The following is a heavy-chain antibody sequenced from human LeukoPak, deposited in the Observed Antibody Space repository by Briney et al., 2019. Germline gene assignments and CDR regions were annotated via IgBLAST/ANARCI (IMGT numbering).Heavy chain of an antibody. CDR1: GGSVSGYY. D-gene: IGHD6-13*01. Sequence: SSETLSLTCSVSGGSVSGYYWSWIRQPPGKGLEWIGYIYYSGSINYNPSLKNRVTISVDTSKNQFSLKLSSVTAVDTAVYYCARGYTSGWSNWFDPWGQGTLVTVSS. V-gene: IGHV4-59*02. J-gene: IGHJ5*02. CDR3: ARGYTSGWSNWFDP. CDR2: IYYSGSI.